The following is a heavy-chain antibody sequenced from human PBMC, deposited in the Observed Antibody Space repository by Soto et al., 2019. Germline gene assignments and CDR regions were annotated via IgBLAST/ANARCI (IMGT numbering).Heavy chain of an antibody. J-gene: IGHJ4*02. CDR2: IGTAGDT. D-gene: IGHD4-17*01. CDR3: ARSSTVTTPLSFFDY. V-gene: IGHV3-13*04. CDR1: GFTFSSYD. Sequence: GGSLRLSCAASGFTFSSYDMYRVRQVTGKGLEWVSAIGTAGDTYYPGSVKGRFTISRENAKNSLYLQMNSLRAGDTAVYYCARSSTVTTPLSFFDYWGQGTLVTVSS.